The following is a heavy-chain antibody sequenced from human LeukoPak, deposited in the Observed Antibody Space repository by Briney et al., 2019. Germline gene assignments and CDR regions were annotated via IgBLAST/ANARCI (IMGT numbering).Heavy chain of an antibody. V-gene: IGHV3-7*01. CDR2: IKQDGSEK. D-gene: IGHD1-26*01. CDR1: GFTFSSYA. CDR3: ARDKWELVL. J-gene: IGHJ4*02. Sequence: GGSLRLSCATSGFTFSSYAMSWVRQAPGKGLEWVANIKQDGSEKYYVDSVKGRFTISRDNAKNSLYLQMNSLRAEDTAVYYCARDKWELVLWGQGTLVTVSS.